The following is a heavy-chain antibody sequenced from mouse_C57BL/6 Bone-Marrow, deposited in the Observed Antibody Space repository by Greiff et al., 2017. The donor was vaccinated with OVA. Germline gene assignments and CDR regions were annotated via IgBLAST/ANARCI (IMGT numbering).Heavy chain of an antibody. CDR2: IRSKSNNYAT. D-gene: IGHD1-1*01. V-gene: IGHV10-1*01. Sequence: EVKLVESGGGLVQPKGSLKLSCAASGFSFNTYAMNWVRQAPGKGLEWVARIRSKSNNYATYYADSVKDRFTISRDDSESMLYLQMNNLKTEDTAMYYCVRQTTTVVATDWYFDVWGTGTTVTVSS. CDR1: GFSFNTYA. J-gene: IGHJ1*03. CDR3: VRQTTTVVATDWYFDV.